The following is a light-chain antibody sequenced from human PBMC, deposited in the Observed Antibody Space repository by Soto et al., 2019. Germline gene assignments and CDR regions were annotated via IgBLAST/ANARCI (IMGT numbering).Light chain of an antibody. CDR2: EAS. Sequence: DIQMTQSPSTLSASVGDRVTITCRASQSTSTWLAWYQQRPGKTPKLLISEASKLESGVPSRFSGSGSGTEVTPTISSLQPDDFATYYCQQYITYPYAFGQGTKVEIK. CDR3: QQYITYPYA. J-gene: IGKJ1*01. CDR1: QSTSTW. V-gene: IGKV1-5*03.